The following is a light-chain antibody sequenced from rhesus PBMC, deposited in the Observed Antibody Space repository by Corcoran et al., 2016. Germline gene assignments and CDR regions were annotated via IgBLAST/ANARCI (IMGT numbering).Light chain of an antibody. CDR2: DAS. V-gene: IGKV1-38*01. Sequence: DIQLTQSPSSLSASVGDRVTITCRAGQGISTYLAWYQQEPGRAPKLLIYDASNLQSGVPSRCSGSGSGTYFTLTISRLQPEDFAVYYCQQRYSYPLTFGGGTKVEIK. CDR3: QQRYSYPLT. CDR1: QGISTY. J-gene: IGKJ4*01.